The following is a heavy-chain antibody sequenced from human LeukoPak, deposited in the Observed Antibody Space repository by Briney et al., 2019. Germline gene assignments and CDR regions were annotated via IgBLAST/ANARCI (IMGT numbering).Heavy chain of an antibody. CDR3: ASRVPAAMRDAFDI. V-gene: IGHV3-74*01. J-gene: IGHJ3*02. CDR1: GFTFSSYW. Sequence: GGSLRLSCAASGFTFSSYWMHWVRQAPGKGLVWVSRINSHGSSTSYADSVKGRFTISRDNAKNSLYLQMNSLRAEDTAVYYCASRVPAAMRDAFDIWGQGTMVTVSS. CDR2: INSHGSST. D-gene: IGHD2-2*01.